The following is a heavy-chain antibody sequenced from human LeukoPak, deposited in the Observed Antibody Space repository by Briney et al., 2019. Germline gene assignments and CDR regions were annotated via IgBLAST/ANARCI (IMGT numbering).Heavy chain of an antibody. CDR3: TRGAGLEGYYYYYYGMDV. D-gene: IGHD3/OR15-3a*01. J-gene: IGHJ6*01. V-gene: IGHV3-49*04. CDR1: GFTFGDYA. Sequence: PGGSLRLSCTASGFTFGDYAMSWVRQAPGKGLEWAGFIRSKAYGGTTEYAASVKGRFTISRDDSKSIAYLQMNSLKTEDTAVYYCTRGAGLEGYYYYYYGMDVWGQGTPVTVSS. CDR2: IRSKAYGGTT.